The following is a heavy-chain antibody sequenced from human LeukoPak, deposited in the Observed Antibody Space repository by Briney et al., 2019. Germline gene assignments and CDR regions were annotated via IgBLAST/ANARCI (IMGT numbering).Heavy chain of an antibody. D-gene: IGHD2-15*01. CDR1: GYTFTGYY. CDR3: AXDXPNXRCSGGSCYYDY. Sequence: ASVKVSCKASGYTFTGYYMHWVRQAPGQGLEWMGWINPNSGGTNYAQKFQGRVTMTRDTSISTAYMELSRLRSDDTAVYYCAXDXPNXRCSGGSCYYDYWGQGTLVTVSS. V-gene: IGHV1-2*02. J-gene: IGHJ4*02. CDR2: INPNSGGT.